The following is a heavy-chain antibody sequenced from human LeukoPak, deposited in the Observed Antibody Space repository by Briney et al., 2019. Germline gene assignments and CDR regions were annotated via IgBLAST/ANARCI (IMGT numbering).Heavy chain of an antibody. CDR2: IYYSGST. J-gene: IGHJ4*02. D-gene: IGHD6-19*01. CDR3: AREIRSSAVAGLVY. Sequence: PSETLSLTCTVSGGSISSSSYYWGWIRQPPGKGLEWIGSIYYSGSTYYNPSLKSRVTISVDTSKNQFSLKLSSVTAADTAVYYCAREIRSSAVAGLVYWGQGTLVTVSS. CDR1: GGSISSSSYY. V-gene: IGHV4-39*02.